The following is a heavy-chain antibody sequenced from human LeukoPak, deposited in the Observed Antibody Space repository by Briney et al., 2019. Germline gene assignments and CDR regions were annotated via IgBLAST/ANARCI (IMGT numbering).Heavy chain of an antibody. V-gene: IGHV1-46*01. D-gene: IGHD6-6*01. CDR3: AREDQARQLASLNWFDP. CDR2: INPSPGST. Sequence: ASVKVSCKASGYTFTNYYMQWVRQAPGQGLEWIGIINPSPGSTTYAQKFQGRVTMTRDTSTSTVYMELSSLRSEDTAVYYCAREDQARQLASLNWFDPWGQGTLVTVSS. CDR1: GYTFTNYY. J-gene: IGHJ5*02.